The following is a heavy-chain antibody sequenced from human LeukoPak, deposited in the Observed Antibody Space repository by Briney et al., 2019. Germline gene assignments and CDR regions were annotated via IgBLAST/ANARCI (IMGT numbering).Heavy chain of an antibody. V-gene: IGHV3-20*04. Sequence: GGSLRLSCAASGFQFDDYGMSWVRQAPGMGLEWVCGINRNGGSTGYADSVQGRFTISRDNAKNSLYVQMNSLRAEDTGIYYCARGGVVVTTAYYYYMDVWGKGTTVTVSS. CDR1: GFQFDDYG. D-gene: IGHD2-15*01. CDR3: ARGGVVVTTAYYYYMDV. CDR2: INRNGGST. J-gene: IGHJ6*03.